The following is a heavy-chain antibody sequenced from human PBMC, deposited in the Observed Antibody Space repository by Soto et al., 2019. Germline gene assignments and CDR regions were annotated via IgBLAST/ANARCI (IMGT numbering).Heavy chain of an antibody. Sequence: GGSLRLSCAASGFTFSSYDMHWVRQATGKGLEWVSAIGTAGDTYYPGSVKGRFTISRENAKNSLYLQMNSLRAGDTAVYYCARAAVGSGWMTDFDYWGQGTLVTVSS. D-gene: IGHD6-19*01. V-gene: IGHV3-13*01. J-gene: IGHJ4*02. CDR2: IGTAGDT. CDR3: ARAAVGSGWMTDFDY. CDR1: GFTFSSYD.